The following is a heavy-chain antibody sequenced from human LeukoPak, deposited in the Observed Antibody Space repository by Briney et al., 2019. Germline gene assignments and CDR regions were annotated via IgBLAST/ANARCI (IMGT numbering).Heavy chain of an antibody. CDR3: VRGGSAAAAVFDY. V-gene: IGHV4-4*07. Sequence: PAETLSLTCTASGRPIRGYYWSWIRQPAGGALEWIRHIHTSGKTNYTLSLKSRVSMSVDTSKNQFSLKLTCVTAADTAVYYCVRGGSAAAAVFDYWGQGTLVTVSS. D-gene: IGHD6-13*01. CDR1: GRPIRGYY. CDR2: IHTSGKT. J-gene: IGHJ4*02.